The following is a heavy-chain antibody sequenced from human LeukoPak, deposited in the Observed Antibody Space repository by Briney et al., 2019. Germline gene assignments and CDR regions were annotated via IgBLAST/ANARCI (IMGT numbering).Heavy chain of an antibody. D-gene: IGHD2-21*01. CDR2: MIPIFGTA. Sequence: SVKVSCKASGGTFSSFAISWVRQAPGQGLEWMGRMIPIFGTANYAQKFQGRVTITTDESTSTAYMELSSLRSEDTAVYYCARDLSSAIVGYYYDMDVWGKGTTVTVSS. V-gene: IGHV1-69*05. J-gene: IGHJ6*03. CDR3: ARDLSSAIVGYYYDMDV. CDR1: GGTFSSFA.